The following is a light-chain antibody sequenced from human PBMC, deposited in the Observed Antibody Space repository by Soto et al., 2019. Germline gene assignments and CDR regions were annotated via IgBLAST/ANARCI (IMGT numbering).Light chain of an antibody. V-gene: IGKV4-1*01. CDR3: QQYYSTPIT. Sequence: DIVMTQSPDSLAVSLGERATINCKSSQSVLYSSKNKNYLAWFQQKPGQAPKLLIYWASTRESGVPDRFSGSGSGTDFTLTISSLQAEDVAVYYCQQYYSTPITFGQGTRLEMK. CDR1: QSVLYSSKNKNY. J-gene: IGKJ5*01. CDR2: WAS.